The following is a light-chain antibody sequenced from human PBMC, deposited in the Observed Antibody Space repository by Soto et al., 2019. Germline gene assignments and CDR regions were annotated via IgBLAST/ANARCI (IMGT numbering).Light chain of an antibody. V-gene: IGKV1-27*01. CDR3: QKYNSAVWT. Sequence: DIQMTQSPSSPSASVGDRVTITCRASQGISNYLAWYQQKPGKVPKLLIYAASTLQSGVPSRFSGSGSGTDFTLTISSLQPEDVATYCCQKYNSAVWTFGQGTKVDIK. J-gene: IGKJ1*01. CDR2: AAS. CDR1: QGISNY.